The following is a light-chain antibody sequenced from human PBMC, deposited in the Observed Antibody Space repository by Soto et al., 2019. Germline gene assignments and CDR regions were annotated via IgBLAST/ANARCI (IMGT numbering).Light chain of an antibody. CDR1: RPHVGTNP. V-gene: IGLV1-44*01. CDR3: CSYAGSYTFV. Sequence: QSVLPQPPSASGTPGQTVTISCSISRPHVGTNPVSWYQQLPGTAPTLLIYTNSQRPLGVPVRFSGSKSGNTASLTISGLQDEAEADYYCCSYAGSYTFVVGTGTKVTV. CDR2: TNS. J-gene: IGLJ1*01.